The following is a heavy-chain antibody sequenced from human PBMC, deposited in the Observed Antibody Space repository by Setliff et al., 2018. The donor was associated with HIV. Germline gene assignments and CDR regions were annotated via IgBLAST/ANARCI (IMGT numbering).Heavy chain of an antibody. CDR1: GFTFNSYG. V-gene: IGHV3-20*04. CDR3: VRDKWLVPDTFDI. CDR2: INWNGGST. Sequence: GGSLRLSCAASGFTFNSYGMSWVRQAPGKGLEWVSGINWNGGSTGYVDSVKGRFTISRDNAKNSLYLQMNSLRAEDMALYYCVRDKWLVPDTFDIWGKGTMVTVSS. J-gene: IGHJ3*02. D-gene: IGHD6-19*01.